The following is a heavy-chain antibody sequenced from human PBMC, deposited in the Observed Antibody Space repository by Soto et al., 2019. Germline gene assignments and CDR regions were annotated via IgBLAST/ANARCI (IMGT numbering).Heavy chain of an antibody. V-gene: IGHV3-23*01. Sequence: VGSLRLSCVVSGFIFSSSAMNWVRQAPGKGLEWVSTISGSGVSKYYADSVKGRFTISRDNSNNTVSLQMNSLRAEDAAVYYCAKDRSPGATTWNVYWGQGTLVTVSS. D-gene: IGHD1-26*01. J-gene: IGHJ4*02. CDR1: GFIFSSSA. CDR2: ISGSGVSK. CDR3: AKDRSPGATTWNVY.